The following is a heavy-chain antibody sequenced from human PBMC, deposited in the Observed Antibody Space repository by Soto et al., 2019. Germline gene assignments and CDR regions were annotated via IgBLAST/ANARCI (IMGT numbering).Heavy chain of an antibody. D-gene: IGHD2-8*01. CDR1: GYTFTSYY. J-gene: IGHJ4*02. CDR2: INPSGGST. Sequence: QVQLVQSGAEVKKPGASVKVSCKASGYTFTSYYMHWVRQAPGQGLEWMGIINPSGGSTSYAQKFQGRVTMTRDTSTSTVYTELSSLRSEDTAVYYCAREGNHCTNGVCYTHWGQGTLVTVSS. V-gene: IGHV1-46*03. CDR3: AREGNHCTNGVCYTH.